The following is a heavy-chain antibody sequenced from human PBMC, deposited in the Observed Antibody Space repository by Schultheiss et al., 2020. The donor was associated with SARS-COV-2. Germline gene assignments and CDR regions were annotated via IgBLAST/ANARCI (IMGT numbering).Heavy chain of an antibody. Sequence: GGSLRLSCAASGFTFDDYAMHWVRQAPGKGLEWVSAISGSGGSTYYADSVKGRFTISRDNSKNTLYLQMNSLRAEDTALYYCAKDAIAAAGTDYYYGMDVWGQGTTVTVSS. V-gene: IGHV3-23*01. CDR3: AKDAIAAAGTDYYYGMDV. CDR2: ISGSGGST. D-gene: IGHD6-13*01. CDR1: GFTFDDYA. J-gene: IGHJ6*02.